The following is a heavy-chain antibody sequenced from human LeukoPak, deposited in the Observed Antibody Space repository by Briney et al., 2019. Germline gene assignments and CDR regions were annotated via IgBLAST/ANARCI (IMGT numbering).Heavy chain of an antibody. Sequence: GRSLRLSCAASGFTFSNYWMHWVRHAPGKGLVWVSRINTDGATTNYADSVKGRFTISRDNAKNTIYLQMNSLRADDTALYYCARDPWVYRAVVMDFWGRGTLVTVSS. CDR1: GFTFSNYW. V-gene: IGHV3-74*01. J-gene: IGHJ4*02. CDR2: INTDGATT. D-gene: IGHD2-8*01. CDR3: ARDPWVYRAVVMDF.